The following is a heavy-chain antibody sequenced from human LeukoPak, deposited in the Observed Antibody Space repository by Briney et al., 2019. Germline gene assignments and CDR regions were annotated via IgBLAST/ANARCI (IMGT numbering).Heavy chain of an antibody. D-gene: IGHD5/OR15-5a*01. J-gene: IGHJ4*02. CDR3: AREVLSYFDY. CDR2: IWYDGSNK. Sequence: GGSLRLSCAASGFTFSSYGMHWVRQAPGKGLEWVAVIWYDGSNKYYADSVKGRFTTSRDNSKNALYLQMNSLRAEDTAVYYCAREVLSYFDYWGQGTLVTVSS. CDR1: GFTFSSYG. V-gene: IGHV3-33*01.